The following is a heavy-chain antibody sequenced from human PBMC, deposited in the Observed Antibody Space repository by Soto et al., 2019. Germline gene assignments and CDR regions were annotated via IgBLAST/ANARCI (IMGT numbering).Heavy chain of an antibody. J-gene: IGHJ3*01. D-gene: IGHD1-1*01. CDR2: LYDVDGT. V-gene: IGHV3-53*01. CDR3: ASWHEREHAYDV. Sequence: DVQLVESGGGLIQPGESLRLSCAAFGLTVSGQKYVPWVRQAPGKGLEWVSALYDVDGTYYADSVKGRFTTSRDSSKTTVYLQMNGLRPDDTAVYYCASWHEREHAYDVWGLGTTVTVSS. CDR1: GLTVSGQKY.